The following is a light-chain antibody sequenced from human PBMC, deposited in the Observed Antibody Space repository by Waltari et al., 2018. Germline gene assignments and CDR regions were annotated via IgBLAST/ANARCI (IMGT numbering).Light chain of an antibody. CDR2: DVN. CDR1: SSDVGGHDY. V-gene: IGLV2-14*03. Sequence: QSALSQPASVSGSPGQSITISCTGASSDVGGHDYVSWYQQHPGKAPNLIIRDVNNRPSGVSNRFSGSKSGNTASLTISGLQAEDEADYYCSSYSTSSSLILFGEGTKVTVL. J-gene: IGLJ2*01. CDR3: SSYSTSSSLIL.